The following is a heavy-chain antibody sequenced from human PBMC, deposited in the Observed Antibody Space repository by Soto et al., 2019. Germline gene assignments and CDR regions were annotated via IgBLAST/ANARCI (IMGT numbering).Heavy chain of an antibody. CDR3: ARGYDYSYNWFDT. V-gene: IGHV1-69*01. Sequence: KVSCKASGGTFSSYAISWVRQAPGQGLEWMGGIIPIFGTANYAQKFQGRVTITADESTSTAYMELSSLRSEDTAVYYCARGYDYSYNWFDTWGQGTPVTVSS. D-gene: IGHD4-4*01. CDR1: GGTFSSYA. CDR2: IIPIFGTA. J-gene: IGHJ5*02.